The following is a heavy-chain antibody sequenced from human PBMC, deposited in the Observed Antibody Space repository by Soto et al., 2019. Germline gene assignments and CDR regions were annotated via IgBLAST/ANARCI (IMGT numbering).Heavy chain of an antibody. CDR1: GGTFSSYT. V-gene: IGHV1-69*02. CDR3: ARGDRDGYNGVPDY. J-gene: IGHJ4*02. CDR2: IIPILGIA. D-gene: IGHD2-8*01. Sequence: QVQLVQSGAEVKKPGSSVKVSCKASGGTFSSYTISWVRQAPGQGLEWMGRIIPILGIANYAQKFQGRVTXSADKXXSTAYMELSSLRSEDTAVYYCARGDRDGYNGVPDYWGQGTLVTVSS.